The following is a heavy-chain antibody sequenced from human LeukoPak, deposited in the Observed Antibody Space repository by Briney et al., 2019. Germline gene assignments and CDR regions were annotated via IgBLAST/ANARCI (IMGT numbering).Heavy chain of an antibody. Sequence: GGSLRLSCAASGFTFSSYSRNWVRQAPGKGLEWVSSISSSSSYIYYADSVKGRFTISRDNAKNSLYLQMNSLRAEDTAVYYCARDRTGILTGYYKYWGQGTLVTVSP. D-gene: IGHD3-9*01. J-gene: IGHJ4*02. CDR3: ARDRTGILTGYYKY. CDR2: ISSSSSYI. V-gene: IGHV3-21*01. CDR1: GFTFSSYS.